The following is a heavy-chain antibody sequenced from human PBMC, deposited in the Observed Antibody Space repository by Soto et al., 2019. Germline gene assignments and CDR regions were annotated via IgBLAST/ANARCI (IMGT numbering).Heavy chain of an antibody. CDR2: ISSSSSTI. CDR1: GFTVSNYN. Sequence: GGSLRLSCAASGFTVSNYNMNWVRQAPGKGLEWVSYISSSSSTIYYADSVKGRFTISRDNAKNSLYLQMNSLRAEDTAVYYCARDPGGCSGGSCYSWYFDYWGQGTLVTVSS. J-gene: IGHJ4*02. CDR3: ARDPGGCSGGSCYSWYFDY. V-gene: IGHV3-48*04. D-gene: IGHD2-15*01.